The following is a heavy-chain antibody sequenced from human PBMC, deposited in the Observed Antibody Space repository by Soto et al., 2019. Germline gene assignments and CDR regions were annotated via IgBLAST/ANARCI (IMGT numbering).Heavy chain of an antibody. Sequence: SETLSLTCAVYGGSFSDYYWTWIRQPPGKGLEWIGEINHRGNTNYNPSLKTRVTASVDTSKNQFSLKLTSVTAADTAIYYCARVSDSRGYFLPYWGQGVLVTVSS. CDR3: ARVSDSRGYFLPY. V-gene: IGHV4-34*01. J-gene: IGHJ4*02. CDR1: GGSFSDYY. CDR2: INHRGNT. D-gene: IGHD3-22*01.